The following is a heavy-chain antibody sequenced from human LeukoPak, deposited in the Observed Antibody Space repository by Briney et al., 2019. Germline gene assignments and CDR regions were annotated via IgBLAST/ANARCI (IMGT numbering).Heavy chain of an antibody. D-gene: IGHD3-22*01. CDR2: ISGYNDNT. J-gene: IGHJ4*02. V-gene: IGHV1-18*01. CDR1: GFTFRDYA. CDR3: AIDAGDKGSDCYDSSGYPRGDY. Sequence: GASVKVSCKTSGFTFRDYAIGWVRHVPGQGLEWMGWISGYNDNTNFAQRLQDRISMATDTSTDTAYMTLRSLRSDDTAVYYCAIDAGDKGSDCYDSSGYPRGDYWGQGTLVTVSS.